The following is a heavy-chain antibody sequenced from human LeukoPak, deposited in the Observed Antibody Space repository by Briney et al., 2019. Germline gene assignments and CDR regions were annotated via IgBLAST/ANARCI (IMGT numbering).Heavy chain of an antibody. D-gene: IGHD6-13*01. Sequence: GGSLRLSCAASGFTFSSYSMNWVRQAPGKGLEWVSSISSSSSYIYYADSVKGRFTISRDNAKNSLYLQMNSLRAEDTAVYYCAKDPEAAAAPFDYWGQGTLVTVSS. CDR2: ISSSSSYI. V-gene: IGHV3-21*01. CDR1: GFTFSSYS. CDR3: AKDPEAAAAPFDY. J-gene: IGHJ4*02.